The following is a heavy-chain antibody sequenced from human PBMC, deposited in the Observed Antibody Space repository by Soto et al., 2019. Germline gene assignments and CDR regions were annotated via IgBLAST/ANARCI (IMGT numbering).Heavy chain of an antibody. CDR1: GYSFTSYW. CDR2: IYPGDSDT. V-gene: IGHV5-51*01. CDR3: ATLPYYYDSSGYFDDAFDI. D-gene: IGHD3-22*01. Sequence: GESLKISCKGSGYSFTSYWIGWVRQMPGKGLEWMGIIYPGDSDTRYSPSFQGQVTISADKSISTAYLQWSSLKASDTSMYYCATLPYYYDSSGYFDDAFDIWGQGTMVTVSS. J-gene: IGHJ3*02.